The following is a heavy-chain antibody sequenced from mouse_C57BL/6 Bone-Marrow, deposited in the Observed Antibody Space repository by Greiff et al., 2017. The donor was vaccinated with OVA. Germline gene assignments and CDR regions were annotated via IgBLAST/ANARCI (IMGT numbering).Heavy chain of an antibody. J-gene: IGHJ2*01. D-gene: IGHD2-4*01. CDR1: GFNFKDDS. CDR2: IDPENGDT. Sequence: VQLKESGAELVRPGASVKLSCTASGFNFKDDSMHWVQQRPEQGLEWIGRIDPENGDTEYASKFQGKATITADTSSNTAYLQLSSLTAEDTAVYYCTSRDYDGYFDDWGQGTTLTVSS. CDR3: TSRDYDGYFDD. V-gene: IGHV14-4*01.